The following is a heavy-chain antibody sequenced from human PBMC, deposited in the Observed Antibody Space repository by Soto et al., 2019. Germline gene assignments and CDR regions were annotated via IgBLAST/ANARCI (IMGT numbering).Heavy chain of an antibody. CDR3: VKGSADSRPYYFDY. Sequence: EAQLLESGGGLVQPGGSLRLSCAASGFTFRNFAMSWVRQAPAKGLEWFSAITDSGSDTYYADSVKGRFTISRDNSNNMRYLQMNSLGAEDTAVYFCVKGSADSRPYYFDYWGQGTLVTVSS. V-gene: IGHV3-23*01. D-gene: IGHD3-22*01. CDR1: GFTFRNFA. CDR2: ITDSGSDT. J-gene: IGHJ4*02.